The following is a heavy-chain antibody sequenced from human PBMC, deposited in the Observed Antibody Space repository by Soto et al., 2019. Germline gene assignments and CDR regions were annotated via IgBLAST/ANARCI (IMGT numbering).Heavy chain of an antibody. Sequence: ASVKVSCKASRYTFNSYGISWVRQAPGQGLEWMGWISAYNGNTNYAQKVQGRVTMTTDTSTSTAYMELRSLRSDDTAVYYCARDLEYQPQYPWGQGTLVTVSS. CDR2: ISAYNGNT. CDR1: RYTFNSYG. V-gene: IGHV1-18*04. D-gene: IGHD2-2*01. J-gene: IGHJ5*02. CDR3: ARDLEYQPQYP.